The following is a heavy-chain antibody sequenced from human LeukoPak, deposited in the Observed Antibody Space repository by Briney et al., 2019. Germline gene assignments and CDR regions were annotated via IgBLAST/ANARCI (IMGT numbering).Heavy chain of an antibody. D-gene: IGHD1-26*01. V-gene: IGHV3-66*01. J-gene: IGHJ6*03. CDR2: IYSGGST. CDR3: ARDPYSGSYGADYYYYMDV. CDR1: GFTVSSNY. Sequence: GGSLRLSCAASGFTVSSNYMSWVRQAPGKGLEWVSVIYSGGSTYYADSVKGRFTISRDNSKNTLYLQMNSLRAEDTAVYYCARDPYSGSYGADYYYYMDVWGKGTTVTISS.